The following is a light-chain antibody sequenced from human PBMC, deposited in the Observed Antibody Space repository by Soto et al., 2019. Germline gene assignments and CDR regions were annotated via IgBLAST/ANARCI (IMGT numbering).Light chain of an antibody. Sequence: IVVTQSPLSLSVTPGEPASISCRSGETLLHSNGHNYLDWYVQKPGQSPQLLIFLGSDRAYGVPDRFSGSGSGTNFTLKIRGVEAEDVGVYYCMQALQIPPTFGQGTRVDIK. CDR3: MQALQIPPT. CDR2: LGS. J-gene: IGKJ1*01. V-gene: IGKV2-28*01. CDR1: ETLLHSNGHNY.